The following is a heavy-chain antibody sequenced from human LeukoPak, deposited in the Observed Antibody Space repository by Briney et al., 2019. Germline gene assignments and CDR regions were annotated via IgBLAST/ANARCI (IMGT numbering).Heavy chain of an antibody. J-gene: IGHJ6*03. V-gene: IGHV3-48*03. Sequence: QPGGSLRLSCAASGFTFSSYEMNWVRQAPGKGLEGVSYISSSGSNIYYADSVKGRFTISRDNAKNSLYLEMNSLRVEDTPLYYCARGKYPDNDDYRDVWGKGTTVTVSS. CDR2: ISSSGSNI. CDR3: ARGKYPDNDDYRDV. CDR1: GFTFSSYE. D-gene: IGHD1-1*01.